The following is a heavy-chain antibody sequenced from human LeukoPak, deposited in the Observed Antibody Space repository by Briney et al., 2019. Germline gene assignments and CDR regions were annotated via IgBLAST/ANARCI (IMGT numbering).Heavy chain of an antibody. CDR1: GGTFSSYA. CDR3: ARFPLYNTDDY. J-gene: IGHJ4*02. Sequence: ASVKVSCKASGGTFSSYAISWVRQAPGQGLEWMGGIIPIFGTANYAQKFQGRVTITADESTSTAYMELSSLRSGDTAVYYCARFPLYNTDDYWGQGTLVTVSS. D-gene: IGHD2-2*02. CDR2: IIPIFGTA. V-gene: IGHV1-69*13.